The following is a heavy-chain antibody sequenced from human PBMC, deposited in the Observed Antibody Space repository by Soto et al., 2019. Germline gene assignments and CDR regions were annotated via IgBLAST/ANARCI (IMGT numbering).Heavy chain of an antibody. Sequence: ASVKVSCKASGYTFTSYDINWVRQATGQGLEWMGWMNPNSGNTGYAQKFQGRVTMTRNTSISTAYMELSSLRSEDTAVYYCARVRGGRHGRYCSGGSCYYFDYWGQGTLVTVSS. CDR2: MNPNSGNT. CDR1: GYTFTSYD. V-gene: IGHV1-8*01. D-gene: IGHD2-15*01. CDR3: ARVRGGRHGRYCSGGSCYYFDY. J-gene: IGHJ4*02.